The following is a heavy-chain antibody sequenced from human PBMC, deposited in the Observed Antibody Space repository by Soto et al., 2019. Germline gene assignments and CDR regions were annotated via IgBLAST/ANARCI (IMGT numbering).Heavy chain of an antibody. J-gene: IGHJ5*02. V-gene: IGHV3-21*06. CDR1: TFSMYS. Sequence: EVHVVESGGGLVKPGGSLRLSCTFTFSMYSMNWVRQAPGKGREWVASISSGSAYIKYAESVKGRFTGSRDNAKNSLHLQMNSLRAEDTAIYHCARDQGGSYDSWFDPWGQGTLVTVSS. CDR3: ARDQGGSYDSWFDP. D-gene: IGHD1-26*01. CDR2: ISSGSAYI.